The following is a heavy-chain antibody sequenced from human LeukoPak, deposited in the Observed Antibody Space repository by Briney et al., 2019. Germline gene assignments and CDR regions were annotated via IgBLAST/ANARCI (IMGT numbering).Heavy chain of an antibody. V-gene: IGHV3-21*01. CDR2: ISSSGTYI. D-gene: IGHD6-19*01. Sequence: PGGSLRLSCAASAFTFSSYSMNWGRQAPGKGLEWGSSISSSGTYIYYADSVKGRFTISRDNARSSLYLQMNSLRVEDTAVYYCARVPPSSGWYLFDNWGQGTLVTVSS. CDR3: ARVPPSSGWYLFDN. J-gene: IGHJ4*02. CDR1: AFTFSSYS.